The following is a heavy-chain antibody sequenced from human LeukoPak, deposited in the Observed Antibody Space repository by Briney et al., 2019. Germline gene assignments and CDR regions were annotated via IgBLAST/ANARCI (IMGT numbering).Heavy chain of an antibody. CDR3: ARRTAGAKDL. CDR1: GFIFNDSV. V-gene: IGHV3-23*05. Sequence: GGSLRLSCAASGFIFNDSVMSWVRQAPGKGLEWVAAISSTGYTDNADSLKGRFSISRDNSKDTLYLQMNSLRVDDTAVYYCARRTAGAKDLWGKGTTVTVSA. D-gene: IGHD6-19*01. J-gene: IGHJ6*04. CDR2: ISSTGYT.